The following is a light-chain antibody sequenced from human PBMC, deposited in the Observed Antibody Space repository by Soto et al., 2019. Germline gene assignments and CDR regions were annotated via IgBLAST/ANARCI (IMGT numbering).Light chain of an antibody. Sequence: QSALTQPRSVSGFPGQSVTISCTGTSSNVGRYKYVSWYQHHPGKAPKLMIYDVTMRPSGVPDRFSGSKSGNTASLTISGLQAEDEADYYCCSYAGTYTYVFGTGTRSPS. V-gene: IGLV2-11*01. CDR1: SSNVGRYKY. CDR3: CSYAGTYTYV. J-gene: IGLJ1*01. CDR2: DVT.